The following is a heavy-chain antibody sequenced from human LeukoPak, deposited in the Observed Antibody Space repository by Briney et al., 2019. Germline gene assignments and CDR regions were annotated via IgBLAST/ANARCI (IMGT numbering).Heavy chain of an antibody. CDR1: GGTFSSYA. D-gene: IGHD6-6*01. Sequence: SVKVSCRASGGTFSSYAISWVRQAPGQGLEWMGRIIPILGIANYAQKFQGRVTITADKSTSTAYMELSSLRSEDTAVYYCAARSSDFDYWGQGTLVPVSS. V-gene: IGHV1-69*04. CDR2: IIPILGIA. CDR3: AARSSDFDY. J-gene: IGHJ4*02.